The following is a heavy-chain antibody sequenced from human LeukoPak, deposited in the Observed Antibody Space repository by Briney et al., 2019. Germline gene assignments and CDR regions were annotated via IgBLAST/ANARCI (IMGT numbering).Heavy chain of an antibody. V-gene: IGHV3-21*04. D-gene: IGHD3-3*01. J-gene: IGHJ4*02. Sequence: GGSLRLSCAASGFTFSRYSMAWVRQAPGKGLEWVSSISTTSSHIYYADSVKGRFTISRDNSKNTLYLQMNSLRAEDTAVYYCAKIAITIFGVAKQNFNYWGQGTLVTVSS. CDR1: GFTFSRYS. CDR2: ISTTSSHI. CDR3: AKIAITIFGVAKQNFNY.